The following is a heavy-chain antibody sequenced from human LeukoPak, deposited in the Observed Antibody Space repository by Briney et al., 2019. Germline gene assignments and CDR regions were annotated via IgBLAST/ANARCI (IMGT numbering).Heavy chain of an antibody. V-gene: IGHV1-69*13. CDR1: GGTFSSYA. CDR3: ARPDKPMVQFDNWFDP. D-gene: IGHD3-10*01. CDR2: IIPIFGTA. J-gene: IGHJ5*02. Sequence: SMKVSCKASGGTFSSYAISWVRQAPGQGLEWMGGIIPIFGTANYAQKFQGRVTITADESTSTAYMELSSLRSEDTAVYYCARPDKPMVQFDNWFDPWGQGTLVTVSS.